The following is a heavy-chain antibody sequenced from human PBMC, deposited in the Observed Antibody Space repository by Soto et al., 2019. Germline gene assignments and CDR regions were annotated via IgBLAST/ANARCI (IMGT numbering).Heavy chain of an antibody. CDR2: INTDGSIT. CDR3: ARDTNGLHY. V-gene: IGHV3-74*01. D-gene: IGHD2-8*01. Sequence: LRLSCAASGLIFSNYKMHWVRQAPGKGLVWVSRINTDGSITDYADSVKGRFTVSRDNAKNTMYLQMNSLTADDTAVYYCARDTNGLHYWGQGTLVTVSS. CDR1: GLIFSNYK. J-gene: IGHJ4*02.